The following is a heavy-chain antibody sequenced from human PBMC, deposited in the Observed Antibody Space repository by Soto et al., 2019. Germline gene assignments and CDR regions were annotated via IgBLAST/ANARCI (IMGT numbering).Heavy chain of an antibody. Sequence: QVQLVESGGGVVQPGRSLRLSCAASGFTFSSYGMHWVRQAPGKGLEWVAVIWYDGSNKYYADSVKGRFTISRDNSKNTLYLKMNSLRAEDTAVYYCARGVVPAATPYFDYWGQGTLVTVSS. V-gene: IGHV3-33*01. CDR2: IWYDGSNK. CDR1: GFTFSSYG. J-gene: IGHJ4*02. CDR3: ARGVVPAATPYFDY. D-gene: IGHD2-2*01.